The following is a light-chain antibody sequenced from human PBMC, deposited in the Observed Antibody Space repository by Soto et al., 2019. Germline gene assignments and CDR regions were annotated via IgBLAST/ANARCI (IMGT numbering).Light chain of an antibody. J-gene: IGKJ3*01. CDR1: QSVSDSY. Sequence: EIVLTQSRGTLFLSPGERATLSCRASQSVSDSYLAWYQQKPGQAPRLLIYASSRATGIPDRFSGSGSGTDFTLTISRLEPEDFAVYYCQHYGTSALFGPGTKVDIK. V-gene: IGKV3-20*01. CDR3: QHYGTSAL. CDR2: AS.